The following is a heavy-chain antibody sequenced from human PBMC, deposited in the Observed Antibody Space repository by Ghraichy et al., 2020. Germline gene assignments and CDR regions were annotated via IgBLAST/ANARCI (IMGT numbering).Heavy chain of an antibody. CDR2: TYYRSKWYN. D-gene: IGHD6-6*01. CDR3: ARDQLTSIAARPTGSQYYYYYYYMDV. V-gene: IGHV6-1*01. CDR1: GDSVSSNSAA. J-gene: IGHJ6*03. Sequence: SQTLSLTCAISGDSVSSNSAAWNWIRQSPSRGLEWLGRTYYRSKWYNDYAVSVKSRITINPDTSKNQFSLQLNSVTPEDTAVYYCARDQLTSIAARPTGSQYYYYYYYMDVWGKGNTVTVSS.